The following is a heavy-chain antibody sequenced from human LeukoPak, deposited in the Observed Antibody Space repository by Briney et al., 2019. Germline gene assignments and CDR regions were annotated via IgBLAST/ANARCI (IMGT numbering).Heavy chain of an antibody. Sequence: PGGSLRLSCAASGFTFSSYSMNWVRQAPGKGLEWVSSISSSSSYIYYADSVKGRFTISRDNAKNSLYLQMNSLRAEDTAVYYCARVCGTYYDILTGYTRNDAFDIWGQGQWSPSLQ. J-gene: IGHJ3*02. CDR2: ISSSSSYI. CDR1: GFTFSSYS. D-gene: IGHD3-9*01. V-gene: IGHV3-21*01. CDR3: ARVCGTYYDILTGYTRNDAFDI.